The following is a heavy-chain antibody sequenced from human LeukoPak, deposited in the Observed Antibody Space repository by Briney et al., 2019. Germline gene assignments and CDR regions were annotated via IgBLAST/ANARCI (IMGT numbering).Heavy chain of an antibody. D-gene: IGHD1-1*01. CDR3: ASTELDFDY. J-gene: IGHJ4*02. CDR1: GFTFSSYS. CDR2: ISSSSSTI. V-gene: IGHV3-48*01. Sequence: PGGSLRLSCAASGFTFSSYSMNWVRQAPGKGLEWVSYISSSSSTIYYADSVKGRFTISRDNAKNSLYLQMNSLRAEDTAVYYCASTELDFDYWGQGTLVTVSS.